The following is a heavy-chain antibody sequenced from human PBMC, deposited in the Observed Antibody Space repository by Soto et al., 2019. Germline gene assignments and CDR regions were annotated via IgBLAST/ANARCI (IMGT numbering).Heavy chain of an antibody. Sequence: SVEVSCKASGGTFSSYAISWVRQAPGQGLEWMGGIIPIFGTANYAQKFQGRVTITADESTSTAYMELSSLRSEDTAVYYCARAYYYDSSGYSEFDYWGQGTLVTVSS. V-gene: IGHV1-69*13. CDR1: GGTFSSYA. J-gene: IGHJ4*02. CDR2: IIPIFGTA. CDR3: ARAYYYDSSGYSEFDY. D-gene: IGHD3-22*01.